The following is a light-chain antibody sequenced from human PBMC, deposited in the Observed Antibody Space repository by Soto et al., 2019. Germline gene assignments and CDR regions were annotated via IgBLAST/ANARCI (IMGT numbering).Light chain of an antibody. CDR3: QQYSIYPIT. V-gene: IGKV1-5*03. CDR1: QSISSW. Sequence: DIQMTQSPSTLSVSVGDRVTITCRASQSISSWVAWYQQKPGKAPKSLIYKASSLESWVPSRFSGSGSGTEFSLTISSLQPDDFATYYSQQYSIYPITFGQGTRLEIK. J-gene: IGKJ5*01. CDR2: KAS.